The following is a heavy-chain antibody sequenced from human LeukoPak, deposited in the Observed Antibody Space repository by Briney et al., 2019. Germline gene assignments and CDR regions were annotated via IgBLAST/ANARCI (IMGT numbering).Heavy chain of an antibody. V-gene: IGHV1-69*01. D-gene: IGHD3-3*01. CDR2: IIPIFGTA. CDR3: ARDRHYDASTVFDP. Sequence: SVKVSCKASGGTFSSYAISWVRQAPGQGLEWMGGIIPIFGTANYAQKFQGRVTITADESTSTAYMELSSLRSDDTAIYYCARDRHYDASTVFDPWGQGTLVTVSS. CDR1: GGTFSSYA. J-gene: IGHJ5*02.